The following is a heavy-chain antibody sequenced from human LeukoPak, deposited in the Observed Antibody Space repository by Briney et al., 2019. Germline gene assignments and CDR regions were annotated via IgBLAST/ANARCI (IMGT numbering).Heavy chain of an antibody. Sequence: PSETLSLTCTVSGGSISSYYWSWIRQPPGKGLGWIGYIYYSGSTNYNPSLKSRVTISVDTSKNQFSLKLSSVTAADTAVYYCARHRRRDQDSYGYFWFDPWGQGTLVTVSS. CDR2: IYYSGST. V-gene: IGHV4-59*08. CDR3: ARHRRRDQDSYGYFWFDP. CDR1: GGSISSYY. J-gene: IGHJ5*02. D-gene: IGHD5-18*01.